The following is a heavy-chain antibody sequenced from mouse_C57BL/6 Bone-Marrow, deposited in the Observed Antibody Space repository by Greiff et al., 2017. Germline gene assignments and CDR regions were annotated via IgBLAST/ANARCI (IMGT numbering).Heavy chain of an antibody. CDR3: TTSPTTAFDY. CDR2: IDPENGDT. CDR1: GFNIKDDY. D-gene: IGHD1-2*01. J-gene: IGHJ2*01. Sequence: EVQLQQSGAELVRPGASVKLSCTASGFNIKDDYMHWVKQRPEQGLEWIGWIDPENGDTEYASKFQGKATITADTSSNTAYLQLSSLTSEDTAVYYCTTSPTTAFDYWGQGTTLTVYS. V-gene: IGHV14-4*01.